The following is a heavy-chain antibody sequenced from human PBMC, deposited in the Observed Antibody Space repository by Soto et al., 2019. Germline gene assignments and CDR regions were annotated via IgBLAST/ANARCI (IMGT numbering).Heavy chain of an antibody. CDR1: RFTFNTYT. Sequence: EVQLVESGGGLVKPGGSLRLSCAASRFTFNTYTMDWVRRSPGKGLEWVSSISGSGNYIYHADSVKGRFSISRDNAKNSLFLQMNSLRAEDTAVYYCVRNKGGCSSTSCHSSGMDVWGQGTTVTVSS. J-gene: IGHJ6*02. D-gene: IGHD2-2*01. CDR3: VRNKGGCSSTSCHSSGMDV. V-gene: IGHV3-21*01. CDR2: ISGSGNYI.